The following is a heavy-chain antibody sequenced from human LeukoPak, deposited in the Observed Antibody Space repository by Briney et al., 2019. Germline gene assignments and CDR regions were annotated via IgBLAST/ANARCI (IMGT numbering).Heavy chain of an antibody. Sequence: SETLSLTCAVYGGSFSGYYWSWIRQPPGKGLEWIGEINHSGSTNYNPSLKSRVTIPVDTSKNQFSLKLSSVTAADTAVYYCARGPDYYGSGSYYKRKGYFDYWGQGTLVTVSS. CDR2: INHSGST. V-gene: IGHV4-34*01. D-gene: IGHD3-10*01. J-gene: IGHJ4*02. CDR1: GGSFSGYY. CDR3: ARGPDYYGSGSYYKRKGYFDY.